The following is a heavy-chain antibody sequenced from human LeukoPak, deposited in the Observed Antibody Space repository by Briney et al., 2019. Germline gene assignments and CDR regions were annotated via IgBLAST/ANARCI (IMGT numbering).Heavy chain of an antibody. J-gene: IGHJ6*02. V-gene: IGHV3-74*01. CDR3: VRGGFGHAMDV. CDR2: INSDGSST. D-gene: IGHD3-10*01. CDR1: GFTFSSYW. Sequence: PGGSLRLSCAASGFTFSSYWMHWVRQAPGKGLVWVSRINSDGSSTSYADSVKGRSTISRDNAKNTLYLQMTSLGAEDTAVYYCVRGGFGHAMDVWGQGTTVTVSS.